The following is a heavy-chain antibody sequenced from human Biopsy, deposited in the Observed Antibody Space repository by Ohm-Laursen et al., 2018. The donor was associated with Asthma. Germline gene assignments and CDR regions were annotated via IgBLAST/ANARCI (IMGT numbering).Heavy chain of an antibody. D-gene: IGHD6-19*01. CDR3: ARCQVGYSSGWSLLLKKIYYSGMDV. CDR2: IITVFGTI. Sequence: TCKAPGVTFSNYDISWVRQAPGQGLEWLGGIITVFGTINYAHNFQGRVTITADESTSTPYMEVTSLRSEDTAIYYCARCQVGYSSGWSLLLKKIYYSGMDVWGQGTAVTVSS. CDR1: GVTFSNYD. V-gene: IGHV1-69*01. J-gene: IGHJ6*02.